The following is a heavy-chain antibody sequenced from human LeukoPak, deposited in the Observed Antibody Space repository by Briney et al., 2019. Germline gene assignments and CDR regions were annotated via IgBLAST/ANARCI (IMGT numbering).Heavy chain of an antibody. CDR3: ARALIVSIAVAGKARGYFDL. CDR1: GGSFSGYY. V-gene: IGHV4-34*01. J-gene: IGHJ2*01. Sequence: NPSETLSLTCAVYGGSFSGYYWSWIRQPPGKGLEWIGEINHSGSTNYNPSLKSRVTMSVDTSKNQFSLKLSSVTAADTAVYYCARALIVSIAVAGKARGYFDLWGRGTLVTVSS. D-gene: IGHD6-19*01. CDR2: INHSGST.